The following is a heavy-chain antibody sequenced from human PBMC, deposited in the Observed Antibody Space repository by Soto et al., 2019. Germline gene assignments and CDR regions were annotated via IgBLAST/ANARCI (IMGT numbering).Heavy chain of an antibody. D-gene: IGHD3-22*01. CDR3: ARNSTYYFDSSAYFYHYYFDY. CDR2: INHSGNT. J-gene: IGHJ4*02. Sequence: PSETLSLTCAVYGGSFSGYYWSWIRQSPGKGLEWIGEINHSGNTNYNPSLKSRVTISVDTSKNQFSLELSSVTAADTAVYYCARNSTYYFDSSAYFYHYYFDYWGQGTLVT. CDR1: GGSFSGYY. V-gene: IGHV4-34*01.